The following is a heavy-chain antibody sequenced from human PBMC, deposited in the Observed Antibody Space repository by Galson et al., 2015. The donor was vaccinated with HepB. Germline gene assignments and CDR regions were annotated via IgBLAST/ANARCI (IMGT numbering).Heavy chain of an antibody. CDR3: ARESFGVVNMDY. J-gene: IGHJ4*02. D-gene: IGHD3-3*01. CDR1: GFTFSSQA. Sequence: SLRLSCAASGFTFSSQAIHWFRQAPGKGLEWVAVISSAGSNKYYAGSVKGRFTISRDNSKNTLYLQMNSLRPEDTAVYSCARESFGVVNMDYWGQGTLVTVSS. V-gene: IGHV3-30-3*01. CDR2: ISSAGSNK.